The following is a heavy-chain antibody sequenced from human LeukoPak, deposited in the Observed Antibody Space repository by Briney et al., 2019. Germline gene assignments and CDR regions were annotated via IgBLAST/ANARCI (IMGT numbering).Heavy chain of an antibody. Sequence: GGSLRLSCAASGFTFSSYAMSWVRQAPGKGLEWVSSMSNGGSTYYGDSVKGRFTISRDNAKNSLYLQMNSLRAEDTALYHCARSKGYSGSYNDAFDIWGQGTMVTVSS. J-gene: IGHJ3*02. CDR3: ARSKGYSGSYNDAFDI. D-gene: IGHD1-26*01. V-gene: IGHV3-20*01. CDR2: MSNGGST. CDR1: GFTFSSYA.